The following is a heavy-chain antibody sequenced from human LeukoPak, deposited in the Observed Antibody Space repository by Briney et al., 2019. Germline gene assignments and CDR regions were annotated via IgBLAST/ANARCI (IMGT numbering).Heavy chain of an antibody. J-gene: IGHJ4*02. CDR3: ARLASSSSSLDY. CDR2: INHSGRN. Sequence: SETLSLTCAVYGGSFSGYYWSWIRQPPGKGLEWVGEINHSGRNNYNPSLRSRVTISVDTSKNQVSLKLSSVTAADTAVYYCARLASSSSSLDYWGQGTLVTVSS. CDR1: GGSFSGYY. D-gene: IGHD6-13*01. V-gene: IGHV4-34*01.